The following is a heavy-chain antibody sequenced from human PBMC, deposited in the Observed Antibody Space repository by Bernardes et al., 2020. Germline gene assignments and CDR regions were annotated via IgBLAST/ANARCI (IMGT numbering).Heavy chain of an antibody. V-gene: IGHV3-9*01. Sequence: GGSLRLSCAASGFTFDDYAMHWVRQAPGKGLEWVSGISWNSGSIGYADSVKGRFTISRDNAKNSLYLQMNSLRAEDTALYYCAKDRGTGGVWGVGENYYGMDVWGKGTTVTVSS. D-gene: IGHD2-8*02. CDR3: AKDRGTGGVWGVGENYYGMDV. J-gene: IGHJ6*04. CDR2: ISWNSGSI. CDR1: GFTFDDYA.